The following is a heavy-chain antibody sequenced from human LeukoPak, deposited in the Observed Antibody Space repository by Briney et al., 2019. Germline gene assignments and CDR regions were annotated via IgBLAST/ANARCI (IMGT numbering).Heavy chain of an antibody. Sequence: SSVNVSCKASVCTFISYAINWVRQAPGQGLDWMGVIIPNFGTSHYPHKLQGSVTITADESTSTAYMELSRLRSEETAVYYCARAAMGSGYSSGWSTTGYFQHWGQGTLVTVSS. J-gene: IGHJ1*01. CDR2: IIPNFGTS. D-gene: IGHD6-19*01. CDR3: ARAAMGSGYSSGWSTTGYFQH. CDR1: VCTFISYA. V-gene: IGHV1-69*13.